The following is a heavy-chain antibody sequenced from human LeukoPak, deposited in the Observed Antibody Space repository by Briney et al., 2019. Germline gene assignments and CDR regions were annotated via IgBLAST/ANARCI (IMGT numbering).Heavy chain of an antibody. CDR3: ARVTSITMIVVVPNGAFAM. Sequence: GGSLRLSCTDSGLTFSTSAMKWVRQAPGKGLEWLSSISTSGGTTYYADSVKGRFTIARDNSQNTLYLQMNSLRAEDTAIYYCARVTSITMIVVVPNGAFAMWGQGTMVTVSS. CDR1: GLTFSTSA. D-gene: IGHD3-22*01. V-gene: IGHV3-23*01. J-gene: IGHJ3*02. CDR2: ISTSGGTT.